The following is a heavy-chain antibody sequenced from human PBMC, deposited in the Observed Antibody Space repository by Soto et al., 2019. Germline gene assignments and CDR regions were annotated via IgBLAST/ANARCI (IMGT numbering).Heavy chain of an antibody. D-gene: IGHD5-12*01. V-gene: IGHV1-69*13. Sequence: SVKVSCKASGGTFSSYAISWVRQAPGQGLEWMGGIIPIFGTANYAQKFQGRVTITADESTSTAYMELSSLRSEDTAVYYCARGRDGYNFAAFDIWGQGTMVTVSS. CDR3: ARGRDGYNFAAFDI. J-gene: IGHJ3*02. CDR2: IIPIFGTA. CDR1: GGTFSSYA.